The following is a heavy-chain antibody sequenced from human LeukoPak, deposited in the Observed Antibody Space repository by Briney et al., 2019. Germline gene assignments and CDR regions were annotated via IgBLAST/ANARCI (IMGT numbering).Heavy chain of an antibody. CDR1: GFAFGGFA. CDR2: LTRGGGNT. CDR3: AKGYSDDWYYFDS. D-gene: IGHD6-19*01. V-gene: IGHV3-23*01. Sequence: GGSLRLSCAGSGFAFGGFAMAWVRQAPGKGLEWVAALTRGGGNTYYADSMKGRFAISRDNSKSTLSLQLNSLRVEDTAVYYCAKGYSDDWYYFDSWGQGTLVTISS. J-gene: IGHJ4*02.